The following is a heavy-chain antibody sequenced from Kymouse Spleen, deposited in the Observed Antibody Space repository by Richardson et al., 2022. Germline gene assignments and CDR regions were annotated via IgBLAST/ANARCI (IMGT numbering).Heavy chain of an antibody. D-gene: IGHD3-3*01. CDR2: ISYDGSNK. CDR3: AKGYYDFWSGYYSHYGMDV. Sequence: QVQLVESGGGVVQPGRSLRLSCAASGFTFSSYGMHWVRQAPGKGLEWVAVISYDGSNKYYADSVKGRFTISRDNSKNTLYLQMNSLRAEDTAVYYCAKGYYDFWSGYYSHYGMDVWGQGTTVTVSS. V-gene: IGHV3-30*18. J-gene: IGHJ6*02. CDR1: GFTFSSYG.